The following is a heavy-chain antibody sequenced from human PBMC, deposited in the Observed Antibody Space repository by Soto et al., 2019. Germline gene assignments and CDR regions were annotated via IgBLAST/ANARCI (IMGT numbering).Heavy chain of an antibody. D-gene: IGHD5-12*01. CDR2: IYYAGST. CDR3: ARRIAATETFDY. J-gene: IGHJ4*02. Sequence: SETLSLTCTVSGGSISSSSYYWGWIRQPPGRGLEWIGFIYYAGSTKYNPSLNSRVTISVDTSKNQFSLTVTSVTAADTAVYYCARRIAATETFDYWGQGTLVTVSS. CDR1: GGSISSSSYY. V-gene: IGHV4-61*05.